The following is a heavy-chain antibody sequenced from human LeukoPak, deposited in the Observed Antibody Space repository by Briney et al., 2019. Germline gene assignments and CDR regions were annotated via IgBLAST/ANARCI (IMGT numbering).Heavy chain of an antibody. CDR2: MNIDGSEK. J-gene: IGHJ4*02. CDR1: GFTFSSYW. Sequence: GGSLRLSCAASGFTFSSYWMGWVRQAPGKRLEWVANMNIDGSEKYYADSAKGRFTISRDSARNSVYLQMNSLRVEGTAVYYCARDPVEWELLLDYWGQGTLVTVSS. V-gene: IGHV3-7*01. D-gene: IGHD1-26*01. CDR3: ARDPVEWELLLDY.